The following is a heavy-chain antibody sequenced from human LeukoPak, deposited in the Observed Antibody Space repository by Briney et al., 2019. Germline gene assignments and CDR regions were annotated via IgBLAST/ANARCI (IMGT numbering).Heavy chain of an antibody. CDR2: ISGSGGST. J-gene: IGHJ4*02. Sequence: PGGSLRLSCAASGFTFSSYAMSWVRQAPGKGLEWVSAISGSGGSTYYADSVKGRFTISRDNSKNTLYLQMNSLRAEDTAVYYCAKVPRYYYDSSGYSYFDYWGQGTLVTVSS. CDR3: AKVPRYYYDSSGYSYFDY. CDR1: GFTFSSYA. D-gene: IGHD3-22*01. V-gene: IGHV3-23*01.